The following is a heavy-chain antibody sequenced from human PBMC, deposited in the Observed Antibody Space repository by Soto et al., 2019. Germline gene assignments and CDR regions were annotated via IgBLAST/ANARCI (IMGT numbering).Heavy chain of an antibody. D-gene: IGHD6-13*01. CDR3: AREGIPRVPRQLVPYYYYGMDV. CDR1: GDSVSSNSAA. J-gene: IGHJ6*02. CDR2: TYYRSKWYN. V-gene: IGHV6-1*01. Sequence: SQTLSLTCAISGDSVSSNSAAWTWIRQSPSRGLEWLGRTYYRSKWYNDYAVSVKGRITINPGTSKNQFSLQLNSVTPEDTAVYYCAREGIPRVPRQLVPYYYYGMDVWGQGTTVTVSS.